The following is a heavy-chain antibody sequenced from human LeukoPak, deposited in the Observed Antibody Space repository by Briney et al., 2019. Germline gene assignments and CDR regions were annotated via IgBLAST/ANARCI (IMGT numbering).Heavy chain of an antibody. D-gene: IGHD5-18*01. CDR1: GGTFSSYA. CDR2: IIPIFGTA. V-gene: IGHV1-69*13. Sequence: GASVKVSCKASGGTFSSYAISWVRQAPGQGLEWMGGIIPIFGTANYAQKFQGRVTITADESTSTAYMELSSLRSEDTAVYYCARDLDTAMGIFDYWGQGTLVTVSS. CDR3: ARDLDTAMGIFDY. J-gene: IGHJ4*02.